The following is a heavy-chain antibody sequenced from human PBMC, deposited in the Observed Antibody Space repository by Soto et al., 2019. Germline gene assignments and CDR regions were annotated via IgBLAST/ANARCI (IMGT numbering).Heavy chain of an antibody. J-gene: IGHJ4*02. CDR2: ISWNSGTI. Sequence: EVQLVESGGGLVQPGRSLRVSCAASGFTFDEYAMHWVRQAPGKGLEWVSGISWNSGTIHYADSVRGRFTVSRDNARNSLYLQMISLRDEDTALYYCGKDIDDYYGSGRIDYWGQGTPVTVSS. V-gene: IGHV3-9*01. D-gene: IGHD3-10*01. CDR3: GKDIDDYYGSGRIDY. CDR1: GFTFDEYA.